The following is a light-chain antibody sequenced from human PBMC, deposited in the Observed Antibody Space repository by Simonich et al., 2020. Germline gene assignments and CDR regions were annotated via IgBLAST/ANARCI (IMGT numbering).Light chain of an antibody. CDR3: GTWDSSLSAWV. CDR2: ANN. V-gene: IGLV1-51*01. Sequence: QSVLTQPPSVSAAPGQKVTISCSGSSPNLGNNYVSWYQQPPGTAPKLLIYANNTRPSGIPDRFSGSKSGTSATLGITGLQTGDEADYYCGTWDSSLSAWVFGGGTKLTVL. J-gene: IGLJ3*02. CDR1: SPNLGNNY.